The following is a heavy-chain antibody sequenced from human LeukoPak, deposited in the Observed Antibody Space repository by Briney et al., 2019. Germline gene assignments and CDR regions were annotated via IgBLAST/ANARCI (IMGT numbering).Heavy chain of an antibody. J-gene: IGHJ4*02. CDR2: ISGSGGGT. CDR3: AKDPHYYGSGTYSGY. CDR1: GFTFSSYA. V-gene: IGHV3-23*01. D-gene: IGHD3-10*01. Sequence: PGGSLRLSCAASGFTFSSYAMSWVRQAPGKGLEWVSAISGSGGGTYYADSVKGRFTISRDNSKNTLYLQMNSLRAEDTAVYYCAKDPHYYGSGTYSGYWGQGTLVTVSS.